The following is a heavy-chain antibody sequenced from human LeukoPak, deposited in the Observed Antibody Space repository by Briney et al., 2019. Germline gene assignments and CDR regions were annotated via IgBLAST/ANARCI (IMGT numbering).Heavy chain of an antibody. CDR2: IYYSGST. CDR3: ATSMSEWWRRPTRYYYYRDV. Sequence: PSETLSLTCTVSGGSISSYYWSWIRQPPGKGLEWIGYIYYSGSTNYNPSLKSRVTISVDTSKNQFSLKLSSVTAADTAVYYCATSMSEWWRRPTRYYYYRDVWGKGTTVTVSS. J-gene: IGHJ6*03. D-gene: IGHD2-21*02. V-gene: IGHV4-59*08. CDR1: GGSISSYY.